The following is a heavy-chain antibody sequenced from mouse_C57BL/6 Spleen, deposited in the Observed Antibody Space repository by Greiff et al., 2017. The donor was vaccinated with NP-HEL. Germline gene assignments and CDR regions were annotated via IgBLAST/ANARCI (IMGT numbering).Heavy chain of an antibody. CDR2: IDPSDSYT. V-gene: IGHV1-50*01. CDR1: GYTFTSYW. D-gene: IGHD2-2*01. J-gene: IGHJ4*01. Sequence: VQLQQPGAELVKPGASVKLSCKASGYTFTSYWMQWVKQRPGQGLEWIGEIDPSDSYTNYNQKFKGKATLTVDTSSSTAYMQLSSLTSEDSAVYYCARWLPSYAMDYWGQGTSVTVSS. CDR3: ARWLPSYAMDY.